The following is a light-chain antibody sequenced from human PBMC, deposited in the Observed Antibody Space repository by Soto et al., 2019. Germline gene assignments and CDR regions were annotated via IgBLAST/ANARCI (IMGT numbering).Light chain of an antibody. CDR1: SSNIGAGYD. Sequence: QLVLTQPPSVSGAPGQRVTISCTGSSSNIGAGYDVHWYQQLPGTAPKLLIYASNSRPSGVPDRFSGSKSGTSASLAITGLQAEDEADYYCQSYDSSLSGVFGGGTQLTVL. J-gene: IGLJ3*02. V-gene: IGLV1-40*01. CDR2: ASN. CDR3: QSYDSSLSGV.